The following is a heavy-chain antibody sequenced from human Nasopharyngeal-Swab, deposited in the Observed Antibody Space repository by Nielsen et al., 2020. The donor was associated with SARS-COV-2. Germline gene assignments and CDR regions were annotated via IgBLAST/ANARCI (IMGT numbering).Heavy chain of an antibody. Sequence: ASVKVSCKASGYTFTGYDINWVRQATGQGLEWMGWMNPNSGNTGYAQKFQGRVTMTRNTSISTAYMELSSLRSEDTAVYYCARALDSSGYYPGYWGQGTLVTVSS. CDR1: GYTFTGYD. D-gene: IGHD3-22*01. CDR2: MNPNSGNT. CDR3: ARALDSSGYYPGY. V-gene: IGHV1-8*01. J-gene: IGHJ4*02.